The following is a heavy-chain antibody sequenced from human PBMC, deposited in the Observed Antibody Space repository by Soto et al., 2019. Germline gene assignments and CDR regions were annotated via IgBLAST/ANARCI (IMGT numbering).Heavy chain of an antibody. CDR2: MNPNSGNT. CDR3: ARVSLLSLGFSWFDP. D-gene: IGHD2-15*01. CDR1: GYTFTSYD. V-gene: IGHV1-8*01. J-gene: IGHJ5*02. Sequence: ASVKVSCKASGYTFTSYDINWVRQATGKGLEWMGWMNPNSGNTGYAQKFQGRVTMTRDTSISTAYMELSSLRSEDTAVYYCARVSLLSLGFSWFDPWGQGTLVTVSS.